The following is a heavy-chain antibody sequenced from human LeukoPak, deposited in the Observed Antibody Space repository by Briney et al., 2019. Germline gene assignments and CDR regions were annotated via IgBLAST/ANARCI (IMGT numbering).Heavy chain of an antibody. CDR2: ISGSGGST. D-gene: IGHD2-2*02. Sequence: GGSLRLSCAASGFTFSSYAMSWVRQAPGNGLEWVSAISGSGGSTYYADSVKGRFTISRDNSKNTLYLQMNSLRAEDTAVYYCAKDLGHCTSTSCYTPPIFDYWGQGTLVTVSS. V-gene: IGHV3-23*01. CDR3: AKDLGHCTSTSCYTPPIFDY. CDR1: GFTFSSYA. J-gene: IGHJ4*02.